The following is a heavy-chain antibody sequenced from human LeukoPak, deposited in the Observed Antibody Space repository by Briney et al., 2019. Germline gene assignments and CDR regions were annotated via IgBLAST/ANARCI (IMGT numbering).Heavy chain of an antibody. D-gene: IGHD2-2*01. V-gene: IGHV3-21*01. CDR2: ISSSSSYI. Sequence: GGSLRLSCAASGFTFSSYSMNWVRQAPGKGLEWVSSISSSSSYIYYADSVKGRFTISRDNAKNSLYLQMNSLRAEDTAVYYCARSGVLRGRFSTDAFDIWGQGTMVTVSS. J-gene: IGHJ3*02. CDR1: GFTFSSYS. CDR3: ARSGVLRGRFSTDAFDI.